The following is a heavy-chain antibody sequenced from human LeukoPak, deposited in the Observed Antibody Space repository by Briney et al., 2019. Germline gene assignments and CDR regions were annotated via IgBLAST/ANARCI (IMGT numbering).Heavy chain of an antibody. Sequence: SETLSLTCTVSGGSISNYYWSWIRQPPGKGLEWIGYFYSSGSTSCNPSLKSRVTISLDTSKNQFSLRLSSVTAADTAVYYCARGPTRYYFDYWGQGTQVTVSS. J-gene: IGHJ4*02. CDR2: FYSSGST. CDR1: GGSISNYY. CDR3: ARGPTRYYFDY. V-gene: IGHV4-59*01.